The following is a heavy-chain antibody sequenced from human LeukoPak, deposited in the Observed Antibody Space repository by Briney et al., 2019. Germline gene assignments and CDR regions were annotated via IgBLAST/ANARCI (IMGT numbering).Heavy chain of an antibody. Sequence: PSETLSLTCAVYGGSFSSYYWSWIRQPPGKGLEWIGYIYYSGSTNYNPSLKSRVTISIDTSKNQFSLKLSSVTAADTAVYYCARGDTLSGWYYFDYWGQGTLVTVSS. D-gene: IGHD6-19*01. CDR2: IYYSGST. V-gene: IGHV4-59*01. CDR3: ARGDTLSGWYYFDY. CDR1: GGSFSSYY. J-gene: IGHJ4*02.